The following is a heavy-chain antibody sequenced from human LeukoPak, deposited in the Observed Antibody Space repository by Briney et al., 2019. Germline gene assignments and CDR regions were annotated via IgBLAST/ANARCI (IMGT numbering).Heavy chain of an antibody. J-gene: IGHJ5*02. CDR3: ASGYSSSWYQWFDP. D-gene: IGHD6-13*01. Sequence: ASVKVSCKASESSVSNYDINWVRQATGQRPEWMGWMNPTSGNTGYAQKFQGRVTMTRNTSINTAYMELSSLRSEDTAVYYCASGYSSSWYQWFDPWGRGTLVTVSS. V-gene: IGHV1-8*01. CDR2: MNPTSGNT. CDR1: ESSVSNYD.